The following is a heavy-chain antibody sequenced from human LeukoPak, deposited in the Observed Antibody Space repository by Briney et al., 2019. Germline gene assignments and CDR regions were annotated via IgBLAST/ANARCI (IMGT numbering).Heavy chain of an antibody. V-gene: IGHV3-33*01. CDR1: GFTFSSYG. Sequence: GGSLRLSCAASGFTFSSYGMHWVRQAPGKGLEWEAVIWYDESNKYYADSVKGRFTISRDNSKNTLYLQMNSLRAEDTAVYYCARVEPPDQRGAFDIWGQGTMVTVSS. D-gene: IGHD2-2*01. CDR3: ARVEPPDQRGAFDI. J-gene: IGHJ3*02. CDR2: IWYDESNK.